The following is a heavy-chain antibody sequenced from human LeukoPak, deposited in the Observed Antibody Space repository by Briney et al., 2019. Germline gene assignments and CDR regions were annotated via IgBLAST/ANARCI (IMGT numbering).Heavy chain of an antibody. CDR1: GFTFSSYA. D-gene: IGHD3-22*01. V-gene: IGHV3-23*01. CDR3: AKNLLSRITMIVVVLDY. Sequence: PGGSLRLSCAASGFTFSSYAMSWVRQAPGKGLEWVSAISGSGGSTYYADSVKGRFTISRDNSKNTLYLQMNSLRAKDTAVYYCAKNLLSRITMIVVVLDYWGQGTLVTVSS. CDR2: ISGSGGST. J-gene: IGHJ4*02.